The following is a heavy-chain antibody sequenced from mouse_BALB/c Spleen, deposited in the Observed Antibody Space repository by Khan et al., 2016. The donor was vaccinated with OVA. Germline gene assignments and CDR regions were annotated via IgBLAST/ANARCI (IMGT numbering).Heavy chain of an antibody. Sequence: QVQLQQSGTELARPWASVKLSCKASGYTFTSYWMQWVKQRPGQGLEWIGAIYPGDGNTRYTQKFKGKATLTADKSSSTVYMQLSSLASEDSAVYYCARGGITTGYFDYWGQGTTLTVSS. CDR2: IYPGDGNT. CDR1: GYTFTSYW. V-gene: IGHV1-87*01. D-gene: IGHD1-1*01. CDR3: ARGGITTGYFDY. J-gene: IGHJ2*01.